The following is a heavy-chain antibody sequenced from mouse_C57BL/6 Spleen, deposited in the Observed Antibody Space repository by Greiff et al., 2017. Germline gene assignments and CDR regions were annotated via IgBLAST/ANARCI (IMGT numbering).Heavy chain of an antibody. J-gene: IGHJ1*03. V-gene: IGHV1-52*01. D-gene: IGHD3-3*01. CDR3: ARKERGLWYFDV. CDR2: IDPSDSET. CDR1: GYTFTSYW. Sequence: VQLQQPGAELVRPGSSVKLSCKASGYTFTSYWMHWVKQRPIQGLEWIGNIDPSDSETHYNQKFKDKATLTVDKSSSTAYMQLSSLTSEDSAVYYCARKERGLWYFDVWGTGTTVTVSS.